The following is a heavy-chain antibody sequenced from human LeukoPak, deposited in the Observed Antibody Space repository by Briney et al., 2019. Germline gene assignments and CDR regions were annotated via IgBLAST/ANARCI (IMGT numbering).Heavy chain of an antibody. D-gene: IGHD3-22*01. V-gene: IGHV3-23*01. CDR3: AKLEVDYYDSSGYPD. J-gene: IGHJ4*02. CDR2: ISGSGRST. CDR1: GFAFSSYV. Sequence: GGSLRLSCAASGFAFSSYVMNWVRQAPGKGLEWVSSISGSGRSTYYADSVKGRFTISRDNSTNTLYLQMSSLRAEDTAVYYCAKLEVDYYDSSGYPDWGQGTLVTVSS.